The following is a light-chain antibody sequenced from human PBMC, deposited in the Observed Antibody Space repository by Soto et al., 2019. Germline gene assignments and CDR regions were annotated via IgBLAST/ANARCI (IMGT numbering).Light chain of an antibody. CDR1: SSDIGGYEF. CDR3: TSYSVTGTHYL. Sequence: QSVLTQPASVSGSPGQSITISCTGSSSDIGGYEFVSWFQQHPGKVPKLIIYEVSNRPSGVSDRFSGAKSGKTASLTISGLQPDDEAEYYRTSYSVTGTHYLFGSGTKVTV. CDR2: EVS. V-gene: IGLV2-14*01. J-gene: IGLJ1*01.